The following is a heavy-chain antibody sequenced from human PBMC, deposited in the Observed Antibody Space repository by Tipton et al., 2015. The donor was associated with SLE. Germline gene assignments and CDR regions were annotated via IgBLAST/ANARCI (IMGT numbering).Heavy chain of an antibody. CDR2: IAHSGRT. Sequence: TLSLTCAVYRGSLRTYYWSWIRQSPGKGLEWIGEIAHSGRTNYNPSLKSRVTISVDTSENQFSLKVNSVTAADTAVYYCARGSSSGWPHDAFDVWGQGTLVTVSS. D-gene: IGHD6-19*01. V-gene: IGHV4-34*01. CDR3: ARGSSSGWPHDAFDV. J-gene: IGHJ3*01. CDR1: RGSLRTYY.